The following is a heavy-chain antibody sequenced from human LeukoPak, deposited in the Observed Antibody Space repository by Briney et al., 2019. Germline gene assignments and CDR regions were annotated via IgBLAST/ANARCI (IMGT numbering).Heavy chain of an antibody. Sequence: GGSLRLSCAASGFTFSSYGMHWVRQAPGKGLEWVAAISYDGNNKYYADSVKGRLTISRDNSKNTLYVQMNSLRAEDTAVYYCAKDGVEQWLAYYFDYWGQGALVTVSS. CDR2: ISYDGNNK. D-gene: IGHD6-19*01. CDR1: GFTFSSYG. J-gene: IGHJ4*02. CDR3: AKDGVEQWLAYYFDY. V-gene: IGHV3-30*18.